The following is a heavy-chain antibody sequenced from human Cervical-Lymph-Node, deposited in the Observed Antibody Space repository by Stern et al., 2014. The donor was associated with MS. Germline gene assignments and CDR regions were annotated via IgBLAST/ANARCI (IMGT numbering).Heavy chain of an antibody. CDR1: GFTFGDYA. D-gene: IGHD2-15*01. V-gene: IGHV3-49*03. CDR3: SRSTTPDDY. J-gene: IGHJ4*02. Sequence: EVQLVESGGGLAQPGRSLRLSCTASGFTFGDYAMSWYRQAPGKGLEWIGLIRSKDFGETTQYAASAKGRCTISRDDSKSIAYLQMNSLRSDDTAVYYCSRSTTPDDYWGQGTLVTVSS. CDR2: IRSKDFGETT.